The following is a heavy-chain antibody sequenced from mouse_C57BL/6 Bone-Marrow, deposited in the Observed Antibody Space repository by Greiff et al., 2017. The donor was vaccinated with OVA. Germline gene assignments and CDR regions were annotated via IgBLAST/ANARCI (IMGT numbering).Heavy chain of an antibody. D-gene: IGHD2-1*01. CDR3: ARQDGNTWFAY. V-gene: IGHV5-15*01. J-gene: IGHJ3*01. Sequence: DVHLVESGGGLVQPGGSLKLSCAASGFTFSDYGMAWVRQAPRKGPEWVAFISNLAYSIYYADTVTGRFTISRENAKNTLYLEMSSLRSEDTAMYYCARQDGNTWFAYWGQGTLVTVSA. CDR2: ISNLAYSI. CDR1: GFTFSDYG.